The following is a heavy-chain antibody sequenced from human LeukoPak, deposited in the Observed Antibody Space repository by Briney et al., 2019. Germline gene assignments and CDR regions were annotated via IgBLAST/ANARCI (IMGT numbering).Heavy chain of an antibody. CDR2: IHPDGSVQ. CDR3: GRVIAGAIDY. J-gene: IGHJ4*02. CDR1: GVSIRNSW. V-gene: IGHV3-7*01. Sequence: GGSLRLSCVASGVSIRNSWMSWVRQAPGKGLEWVANIHPDGSVQNYVDSVKGRFTISRDNADNSMYLQMNSLRAEDTAVYYCGRVIAGAIDYWGQGTLVTVSS. D-gene: IGHD6-13*01.